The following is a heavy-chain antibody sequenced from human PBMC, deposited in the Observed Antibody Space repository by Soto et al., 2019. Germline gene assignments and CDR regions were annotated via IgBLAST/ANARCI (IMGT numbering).Heavy chain of an antibody. Sequence: ASVKVSCKASGYTFTSYAMHWVRQAPGQRLEWMGWINAGNGNTKYSQKFQGRVTITRDTSASTAYMELSSLRSEDTAVYYCARASGCTNGVCYTGSLDYWGQGTLVTVSS. CDR3: ARASGCTNGVCYTGSLDY. J-gene: IGHJ4*02. V-gene: IGHV1-3*01. CDR1: GYTFTSYA. CDR2: INAGNGNT. D-gene: IGHD2-8*01.